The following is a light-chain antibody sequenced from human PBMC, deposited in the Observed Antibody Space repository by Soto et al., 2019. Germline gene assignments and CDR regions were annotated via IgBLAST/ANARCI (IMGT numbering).Light chain of an antibody. J-gene: IGKJ1*01. CDR1: QTISSW. Sequence: IHMTHSPSTLSGSLGDRFTITFRASQTISSWLAWYQQKPGKAPKLLIYKASTLKSGVPSRFSGSGSGTEFTLTISSLQPDDFATYYCQHYNSYSEAFGQGTKVDI. V-gene: IGKV1-5*03. CDR2: KAS. CDR3: QHYNSYSEA.